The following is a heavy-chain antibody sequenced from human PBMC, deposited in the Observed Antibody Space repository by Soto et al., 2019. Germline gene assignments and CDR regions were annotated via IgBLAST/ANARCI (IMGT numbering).Heavy chain of an antibody. CDR3: ARPGGSGYLRGYYYYGMDV. Sequence: PSETLSLTCAVYGGSFSGYYWSWIRQPPGKGLEWIGEINHSGSTNYNPSLKSRVTISVDTSKNQFPLKLSSVTAADTAVYYCARPGGSGYLRGYYYYGMDVWGQGTTVTVSS. D-gene: IGHD3-22*01. V-gene: IGHV4-34*01. CDR1: GGSFSGYY. CDR2: INHSGST. J-gene: IGHJ6*02.